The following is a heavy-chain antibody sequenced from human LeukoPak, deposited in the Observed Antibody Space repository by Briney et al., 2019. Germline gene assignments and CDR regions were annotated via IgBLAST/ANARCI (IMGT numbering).Heavy chain of an antibody. Sequence: PGGSLRLSCAASGFTSSSYGMHWVRQAPGKGLEWVALIWYDGSKQYYADSVKGRFTISRDNSKNTLHLQMNSLRAEDTAVFYCARLIGRSRFDPWGQGALVTVSS. J-gene: IGHJ5*02. CDR2: IWYDGSKQ. V-gene: IGHV3-33*01. D-gene: IGHD2-21*01. CDR1: GFTSSSYG. CDR3: ARLIGRSRFDP.